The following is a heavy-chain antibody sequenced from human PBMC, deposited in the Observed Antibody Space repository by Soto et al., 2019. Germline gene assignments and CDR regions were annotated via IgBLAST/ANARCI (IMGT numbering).Heavy chain of an antibody. CDR3: ARDTPRTGDDAFDI. D-gene: IGHD2-8*02. CDR1: GYTFTSYG. CDR2: ISAYNGNT. Sequence: GASVKVSCKASGYTFTSYGISWVRQAPGQGLEWMGWISAYNGNTNYAQKLQGRVTMTTDTSTSTAYMELRSLRSDDTAVYYCARDTPRTGDDAFDIWGQGTMVTVSS. J-gene: IGHJ3*02. V-gene: IGHV1-18*01.